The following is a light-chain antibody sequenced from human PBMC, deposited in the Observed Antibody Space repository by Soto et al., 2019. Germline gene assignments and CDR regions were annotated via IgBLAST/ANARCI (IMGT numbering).Light chain of an antibody. J-gene: IGKJ2*01. CDR1: QSISNN. V-gene: IGKV3-11*01. Sequence: EIMMTQSPATLSVFPGERATLSCRASQSISNNLAWYQQKPGQAPRLLIYDASNRATGIPARFSGSGSGTDFTLTISSLEPEDFAVYYCQQRSNWPPYTFGQGTKLEIK. CDR3: QQRSNWPPYT. CDR2: DAS.